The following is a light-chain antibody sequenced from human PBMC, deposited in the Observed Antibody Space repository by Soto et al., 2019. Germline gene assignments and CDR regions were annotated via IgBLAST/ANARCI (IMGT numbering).Light chain of an antibody. CDR2: GVS. J-gene: IGKJ1*01. V-gene: IGKV3-20*01. CDR3: QQYGSTRT. Sequence: EIVLTQSPGTLSLSPGERATLSCRASQSVSSSYLAWYQQKPGQAPRLLIYGVSRRATGIPDRFSGSGSGNDLVLIITRLEPEYLPVYYCQQYGSTRTFGQGTKVEIK. CDR1: QSVSSSY.